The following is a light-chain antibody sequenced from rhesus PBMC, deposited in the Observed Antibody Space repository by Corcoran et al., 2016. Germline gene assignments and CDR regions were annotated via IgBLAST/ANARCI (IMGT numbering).Light chain of an antibody. CDR1: QSGSSN. Sequence: EIVMTQSPATLSLSPGEGATPSCRASQSGSSNLAWYQQKPGQAPRLLNYGATNRATGIPDRINGSGSGTEFTLTMKSLEPEVFAVYFCQQYSDWYSFGQGTKVEIK. J-gene: IGKJ2*01. CDR3: QQYSDWYS. CDR2: GAT. V-gene: IGKV3-42*03.